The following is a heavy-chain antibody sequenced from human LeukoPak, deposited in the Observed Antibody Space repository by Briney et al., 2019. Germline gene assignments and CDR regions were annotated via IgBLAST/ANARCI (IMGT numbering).Heavy chain of an antibody. CDR1: GFTFSNYA. D-gene: IGHD3-3*01. CDR3: AKAPAFWRRTPEGHYYIDH. J-gene: IGHJ4*02. CDR2: ISDSGSVT. V-gene: IGHV3-23*01. Sequence: PGGSLRLSCAASGFTFSNYAMSWVRQAPGEGLEWVSTISDSGSVTYYADSVKGRFTISRDNSKNTLYLQMNSLRAEGTAVYYCAKAPAFWRRTPEGHYYIDHWGQGTLVTVSS.